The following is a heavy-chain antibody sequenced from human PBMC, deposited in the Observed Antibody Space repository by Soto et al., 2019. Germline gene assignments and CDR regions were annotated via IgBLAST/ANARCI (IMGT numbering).Heavy chain of an antibody. Sequence: GGSLRLSCAASGFTFSSYAMHWVRQAPGKGLEWVAVISYDGSNKYYADSVKGRFTISRDNSKNTLYLQMNSLRAEDTAVYYCAREVFGYYDSGLGYWGQGTLVTVSS. D-gene: IGHD3-22*01. CDR1: GFTFSSYA. CDR2: ISYDGSNK. V-gene: IGHV3-30-3*01. CDR3: AREVFGYYDSGLGY. J-gene: IGHJ4*02.